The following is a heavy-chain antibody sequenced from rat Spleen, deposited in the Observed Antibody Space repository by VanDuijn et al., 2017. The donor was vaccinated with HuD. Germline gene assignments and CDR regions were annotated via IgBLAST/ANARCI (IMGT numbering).Heavy chain of an antibody. V-gene: IGHV3-3*01. CDR2: INSAGNT. D-gene: IGHD1-1*01. J-gene: IGHJ3*01. CDR3: ARSEGAHYYLPFAD. CDR1: EYSISSSYR. Sequence: EVQLQESGPGLVKPSQSLSLTCSVTEYSISSSYRWNWIRKFPGNKLEWMGYINSAGNTNYNPSLKSRVSITRDTSKNQFFLQVNSLSTEDTATYYCARSEGAHYYLPFADWGQGSLVTVSS.